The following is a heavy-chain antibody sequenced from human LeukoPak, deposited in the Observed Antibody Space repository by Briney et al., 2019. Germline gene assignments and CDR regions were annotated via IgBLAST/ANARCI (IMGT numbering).Heavy chain of an antibody. J-gene: IGHJ3*02. V-gene: IGHV3-23*01. CDR2: ISGTGSP. D-gene: IGHD3-22*01. CDR1: GFTFNGFA. CDR3: TTDTLDSGYYPDDAFDI. Sequence: GGSLRLSCATSGFTFNGFAMTWVRQAPGKGLEWVSAISGTGSPYYADSVSGRFIISRDSSKNTLYLQMNSLKTEDTAVYYCTTDTLDSGYYPDDAFDIWGQGTMVTVSS.